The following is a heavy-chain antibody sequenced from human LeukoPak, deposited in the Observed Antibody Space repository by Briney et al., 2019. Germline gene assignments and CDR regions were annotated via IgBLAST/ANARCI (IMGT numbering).Heavy chain of an antibody. CDR2: FDPGDAET. D-gene: IGHD3-22*01. CDR1: GYSLTELS. Sequence: ASVKVYCKVSGYSLTELSMHWVRQSLGKGLEWMGAFDPGDAETIYAQNFQGRVTLTEDTSTDTAYMELTSLRAEDTALYYCATFVPYSDNSDFYIHAFHIWGRGTMVTVSS. CDR3: ATFVPYSDNSDFYIHAFHI. J-gene: IGHJ3*02. V-gene: IGHV1-24*01.